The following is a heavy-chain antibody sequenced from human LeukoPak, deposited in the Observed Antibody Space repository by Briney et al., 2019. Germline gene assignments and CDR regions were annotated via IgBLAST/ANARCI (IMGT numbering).Heavy chain of an antibody. V-gene: IGHV3-23*01. Sequence: GGSLRLSCAASGFTFSSYAMSWVRQAPGKGLEWVSAISGSGGSTYYADSVKGRFTISRDNSKNTLYLQMNSLRAEDTAVYYCAKVRAGIAAAGTGYYGMDVWGQGTTVTVSS. D-gene: IGHD6-13*01. CDR1: GFTFSSYA. J-gene: IGHJ6*02. CDR2: ISGSGGST. CDR3: AKVRAGIAAAGTGYYGMDV.